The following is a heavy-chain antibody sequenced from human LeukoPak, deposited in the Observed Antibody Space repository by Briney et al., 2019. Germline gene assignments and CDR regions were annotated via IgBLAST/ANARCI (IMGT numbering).Heavy chain of an antibody. CDR3: AKERQGGNSYGDEAFYFDY. D-gene: IGHD4-23*01. J-gene: IGHJ4*02. CDR1: GFTFSSYS. Sequence: GGSLRLSCAASGFTFSSYSMNWVRQVPGKGLEWVSGISGSGGNSYYADSVKGRFTISRDNSKNTLYLQMHSLRAEDTAIYYCAKERQGGNSYGDEAFYFDYWGQGTLVTVSS. V-gene: IGHV3-23*01. CDR2: ISGSGGNS.